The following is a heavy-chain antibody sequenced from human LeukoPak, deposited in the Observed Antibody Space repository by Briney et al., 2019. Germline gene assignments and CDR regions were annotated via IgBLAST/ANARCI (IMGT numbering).Heavy chain of an antibody. CDR1: GGTFSSYA. CDR2: IIPIFGTA. V-gene: IGHV1-69*01. CDR3: ARTSAAPHGCSGGSCYSPLDY. D-gene: IGHD2-15*01. J-gene: IGHJ4*02. Sequence: SVKVSCKASGGTFSSYAISWVRQAPGQGLEWMGGIIPIFGTANYAQKFQGRVTITADESTSTAYMELSSLRSEDTAVYYCARTSAAPHGCSGGSCYSPLDYWGQGTLVTVSS.